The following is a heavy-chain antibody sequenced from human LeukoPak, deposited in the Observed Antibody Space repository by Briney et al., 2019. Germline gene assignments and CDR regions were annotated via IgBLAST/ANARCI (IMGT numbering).Heavy chain of an antibody. Sequence: GGSLRLSCVVSGFSFSNFGMHWVRQAPGKGLEWVAVISFDGNSKEYGDSVRGRFTISRDNSKNTLYLQMNSLRAEDTAVYYCAKDLEEGSLGLGLSLYFQHWGQGTLVTVSS. CDR2: ISFDGNSK. D-gene: IGHD2-15*01. CDR3: AKDLEEGSLGLGLSLYFQH. CDR1: GFSFSNFG. J-gene: IGHJ1*01. V-gene: IGHV3-33*05.